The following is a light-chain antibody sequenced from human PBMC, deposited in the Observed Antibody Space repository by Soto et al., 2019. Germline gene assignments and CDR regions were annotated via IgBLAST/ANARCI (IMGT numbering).Light chain of an antibody. CDR1: SSDVGGYNY. CDR2: EVS. V-gene: IGLV2-8*02. J-gene: IGLJ1*01. CDR3: SSYAGSNNNV. Sequence: QSALTQSPSASRSPGQAVTISCTGTSSDVGGYNYVSWYQQHPGKAPKLMISEVSKRPSGVPDRFSGSKSGNTASLTVSGLQAEDDADYYCSSYAGSNNNVFGTGTKVTVL.